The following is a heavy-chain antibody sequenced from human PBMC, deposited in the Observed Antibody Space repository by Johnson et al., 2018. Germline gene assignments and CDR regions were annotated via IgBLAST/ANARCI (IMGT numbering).Heavy chain of an antibody. CDR2: ISYDGTTK. Sequence: QLVESGGGVVQPGRSLRLSCAASGFTFSSYVIHWVRQAPGKGLEWVALISYDGTTKYYADSVKGRFTISRDNSRNTLYLQMNSLQTEDTAVYYCARDRDAFDVWGQGTMVTVSS. CDR3: ARDRDAFDV. J-gene: IGHJ3*01. CDR1: GFTFSSYV. V-gene: IGHV3-30-3*01.